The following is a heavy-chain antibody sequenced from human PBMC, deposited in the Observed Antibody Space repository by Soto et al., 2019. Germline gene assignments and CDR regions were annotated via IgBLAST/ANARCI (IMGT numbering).Heavy chain of an antibody. CDR3: ARAPIVATMGQNYYYYGMDV. J-gene: IGHJ6*02. CDR1: GDSVSSNSAA. Sequence: PSQTLSLTCAISGDSVSSNSAAWNWIRQSPSRGLEWLGRTYYRSKWYNDYAVSVKSRITINPDTSKNQFSLQLNSVTPEDTAVYYCARAPIVATMGQNYYYYGMDVWGQGTTVTVSS. CDR2: TYYRSKWYN. V-gene: IGHV6-1*01. D-gene: IGHD5-12*01.